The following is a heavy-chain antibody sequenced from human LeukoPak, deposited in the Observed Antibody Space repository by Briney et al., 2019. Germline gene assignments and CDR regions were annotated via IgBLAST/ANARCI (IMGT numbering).Heavy chain of an antibody. Sequence: GASVKVSCKASGYAFSSYGIGWVRQAPGQGLEWMGWVGPYNRKTNYSQKFQGRVTMTTDTSTNTAYLELRTPRSDDTAVYYCARGAPRGVWNFYFDYWGQGTLVTVSS. D-gene: IGHD1-7*01. V-gene: IGHV1-18*01. CDR1: GYAFSSYG. CDR2: VGPYNRKT. J-gene: IGHJ4*02. CDR3: ARGAPRGVWNFYFDY.